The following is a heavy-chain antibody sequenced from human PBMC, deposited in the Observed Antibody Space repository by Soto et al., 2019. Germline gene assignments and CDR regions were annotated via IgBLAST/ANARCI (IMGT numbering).Heavy chain of an antibody. V-gene: IGHV3-23*01. CDR2: ISGTAGRT. CDR3: GGRTVSSSWTVDV. CDR1: GFIFTKNA. J-gene: IGHJ3*01. D-gene: IGHD4-4*01. Sequence: EVQVLESGGGLVQPGGSLRLSCAASGFIFTKNAMTWVRQAPGKGLEWLSGISGTAGRTYYADSVKGRFTISRDTSKNTVYLQMNSLRAEDTAIYHCGGRTVSSSWTVDVWGRGTMVTVSS.